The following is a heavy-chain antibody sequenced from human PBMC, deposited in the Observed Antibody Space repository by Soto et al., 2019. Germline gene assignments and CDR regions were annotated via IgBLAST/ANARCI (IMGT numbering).Heavy chain of an antibody. V-gene: IGHV3-23*01. D-gene: IGHD6-6*01. Sequence: GGSLRLSCAASGFTFSSYAMSWVRQAPGKGLEWVSAISGSGGSTYYADSVKGRFTISRDKSKNTLYLQMNSLRAEDTAVYYCAKPPEYSSSSYYYYYGMDVWGQGTTVTVSS. J-gene: IGHJ6*02. CDR3: AKPPEYSSSSYYYYYGMDV. CDR2: ISGSGGST. CDR1: GFTFSSYA.